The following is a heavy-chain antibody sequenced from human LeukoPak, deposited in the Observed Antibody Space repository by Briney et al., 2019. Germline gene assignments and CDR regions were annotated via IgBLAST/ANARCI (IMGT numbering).Heavy chain of an antibody. D-gene: IGHD4/OR15-4a*01. CDR2: IRYDGSDK. J-gene: IGHJ4*02. CDR1: GFIFSNYG. Sequence: GGSLRLSCTESGFIFSNYGMHWVRQAPGKGLEWVAFIRYDGSDKYYTDSVKGRFTISRDNSKNSLYLQMNSLRAEDTAVYYCARVFGAGYSDYWGQGTLVTVSS. CDR3: ARVFGAGYSDY. V-gene: IGHV3-30*02.